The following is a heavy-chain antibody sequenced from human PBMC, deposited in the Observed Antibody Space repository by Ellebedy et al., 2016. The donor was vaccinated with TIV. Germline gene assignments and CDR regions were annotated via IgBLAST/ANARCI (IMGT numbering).Heavy chain of an antibody. V-gene: IGHV1-18*01. CDR1: GYTLTELS. J-gene: IGHJ4*02. CDR2: ISAYNGNT. CDR3: ARGSIAVAGTSDY. Sequence: ASVKVSCKVSGYTLTELSMHWVRQAPGKGLEWMGWISAYNGNTNYAQKLQGRVTMTTDTSTSTAYMELRSLRSDDTAVYYCARGSIAVAGTSDYWGQGTLVTVSS. D-gene: IGHD6-19*01.